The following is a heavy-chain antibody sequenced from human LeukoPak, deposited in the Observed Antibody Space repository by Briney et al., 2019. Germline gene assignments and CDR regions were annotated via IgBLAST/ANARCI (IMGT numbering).Heavy chain of an antibody. CDR3: ARVYWFVYGDTPFDY. Sequence: ASVTVSCKASGGTFSSYAISWVRQAPGQGLEWMGWINAGNGNTKYSQKFQGRVTFTRDTSASTAYMELSSLRSEDTAVYYCARVYWFVYGDTPFDYWGQGTLVTVSS. CDR2: INAGNGNT. D-gene: IGHD4-17*01. CDR1: GGTFSSYA. J-gene: IGHJ4*02. V-gene: IGHV1-3*01.